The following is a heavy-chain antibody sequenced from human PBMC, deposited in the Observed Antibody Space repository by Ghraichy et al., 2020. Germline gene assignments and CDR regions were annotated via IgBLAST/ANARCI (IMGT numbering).Heavy chain of an antibody. D-gene: IGHD6-19*01. CDR1: GFTFSSYG. CDR3: ARDPNPGVRQWLVRYYYYYGMDV. J-gene: IGHJ6*02. V-gene: IGHV3-33*01. Sequence: GGSLRLSCAASGFTFSSYGMHWVRQAPGKGLEWVAVIWYDGSNKYYADSVKGRFTISRDNSKNTLYLQMNSLRAEDTAVYYCARDPNPGVRQWLVRYYYYYGMDVWGQGTTVTVSS. CDR2: IWYDGSNK.